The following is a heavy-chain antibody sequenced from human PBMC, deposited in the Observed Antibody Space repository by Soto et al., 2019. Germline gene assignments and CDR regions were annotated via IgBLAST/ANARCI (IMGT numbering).Heavy chain of an antibody. Sequence: EVQLVESGGGLVQPGGSLRLSCAAPGFTFSSYWMHWVRQAPGKGLVWVSRINSDGSSTSYADSVKGRFTISRDNAKNTLYLQMNSLRAEDTAVYYWARGGSRNWYFDLWGRGTLVTVSS. J-gene: IGHJ2*01. CDR2: INSDGSST. CDR3: ARGGSRNWYFDL. V-gene: IGHV3-74*01. D-gene: IGHD1-26*01. CDR1: GFTFSSYW.